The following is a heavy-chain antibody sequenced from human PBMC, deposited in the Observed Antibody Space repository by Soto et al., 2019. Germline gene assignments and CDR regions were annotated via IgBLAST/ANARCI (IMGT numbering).Heavy chain of an antibody. CDR2: IDPNTGDT. D-gene: IGHD6-25*01. Sequence: ASVKVSCKASGYTFTGFHIFWVRQAPGRGLEWVGWIDPNTGDTSYAQNLQGRVTLTRDTSISTAYSELSSLRPDDTAVYYCATRLPSDFWGQGTPVTVSS. CDR1: GYTFTGFH. J-gene: IGHJ4*02. CDR3: ATRLPSDF. V-gene: IGHV1-2*02.